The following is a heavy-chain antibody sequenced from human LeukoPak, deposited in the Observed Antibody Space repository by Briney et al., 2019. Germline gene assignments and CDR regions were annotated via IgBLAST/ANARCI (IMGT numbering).Heavy chain of an antibody. Sequence: PSETLSLTCTVSGGSIISDYWSWFRQPPGKGLEWIGYIYYSGSTNYNPSLKSRVTILVDTPKNQFSLKLSSVTAADTAVYYCARWTYSGSYYYMDVWGKGTTVTVSS. J-gene: IGHJ6*03. D-gene: IGHD1-26*01. V-gene: IGHV4-59*01. CDR1: GGSIISDY. CDR2: IYYSGST. CDR3: ARWTYSGSYYYMDV.